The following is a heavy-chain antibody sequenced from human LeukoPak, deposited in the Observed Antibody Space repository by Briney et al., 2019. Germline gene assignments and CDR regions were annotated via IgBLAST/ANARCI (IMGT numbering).Heavy chain of an antibody. D-gene: IGHD2-15*01. CDR3: ARRGFCSGGSCHSHAFDI. CDR1: GYTFTGYY. Sequence: ASVKVSCKASGYTFTGYYMHWVRQAPGQGLEWMGWINPNSGGTNYAQKFQGRVTMTRDTSISTAYMELSRLRSDDTAVYYCARRGFCSGGSCHSHAFDIWGQGTMVTVSS. V-gene: IGHV1-2*02. CDR2: INPNSGGT. J-gene: IGHJ3*02.